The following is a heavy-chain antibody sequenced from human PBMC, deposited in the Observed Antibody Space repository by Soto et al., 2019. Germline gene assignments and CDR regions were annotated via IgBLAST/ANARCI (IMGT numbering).Heavy chain of an antibody. J-gene: IGHJ4*02. Sequence: SETLSLTCAVSGDSISSSVWWTWVRQPPGKGLEWIGEVFHTGDTYFNLSLRSRVAMSVDKSTNGFSLKVTSVTAADTAIYYCARKAWVIFDDWGQGALVTVSS. CDR3: ARKAWVIFDD. V-gene: IGHV4-4*02. CDR2: VFHTGDT. CDR1: GDSISSSVW. D-gene: IGHD7-27*01.